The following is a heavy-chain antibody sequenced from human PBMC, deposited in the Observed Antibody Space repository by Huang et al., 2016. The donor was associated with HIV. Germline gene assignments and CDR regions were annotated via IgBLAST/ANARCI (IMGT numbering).Heavy chain of an antibody. D-gene: IGHD4-17*01. CDR3: ARVGDYGGYSCDH. V-gene: IGHV3-13*01. Sequence: EVQLVESGGGLVQTGGSLRLSCAASGFSFSSYDMQWVRQVTGKGLEWVSSIGTAGDTYYPGSVKGRFTISRDNAKNSLYLQMNSLRAGDTAMYYCARVGDYGGYSCDHWGQGTLVTVSP. CDR2: IGTAGDT. CDR1: GFSFSSYD. J-gene: IGHJ4*02.